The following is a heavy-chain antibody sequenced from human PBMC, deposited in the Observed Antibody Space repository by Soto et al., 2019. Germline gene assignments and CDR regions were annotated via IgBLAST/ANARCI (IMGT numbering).Heavy chain of an antibody. D-gene: IGHD4-4*01. CDR1: GFTVSSNY. V-gene: IGHV3-66*01. CDR3: ARPTVTTRGYYYSGMDV. J-gene: IGHJ6*02. Sequence: EVQLVESGGGLVQPGGSLRLSCAASGFTVSSNYMSWVRQAPGKGLEWVSVIYSGGSTYYADSVKGRFTISRDNSKNTLYLQMNSLRAEDTAVYYCARPTVTTRGYYYSGMDVWGPGTTVTVSS. CDR2: IYSGGST.